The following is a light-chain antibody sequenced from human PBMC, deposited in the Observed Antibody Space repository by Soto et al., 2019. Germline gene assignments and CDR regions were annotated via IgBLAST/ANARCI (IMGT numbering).Light chain of an antibody. J-gene: IGKJ1*01. Sequence: EVVLTQSPATLSLSPGERATLSCRASQSVTNYLTWYQRIPCQAPRLLIYHTSYRATGIPGRFSGSGSGTDFAFSFSRLEVEDFAVYYCQHYHSSPRTFGQGTKV. V-gene: IGKV3-11*01. CDR2: HTS. CDR1: QSVTNY. CDR3: QHYHSSPRT.